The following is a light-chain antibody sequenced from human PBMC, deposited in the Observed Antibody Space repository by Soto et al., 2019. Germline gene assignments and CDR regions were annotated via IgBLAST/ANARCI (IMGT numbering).Light chain of an antibody. CDR2: DAS. V-gene: IGKV1-5*01. CDR1: QSISSW. CDR3: QQYNSYWT. J-gene: IGKJ1*01. Sequence: DIQMTQSPSTLSASVGDRVTITCRASQSISSWLAWYQQKPGKAPKLLIYDASSLERGVPTSFSGSGSGTEFTLTISSLQPDDFSTYYCQQYNSYWTVGQGTKVEIK.